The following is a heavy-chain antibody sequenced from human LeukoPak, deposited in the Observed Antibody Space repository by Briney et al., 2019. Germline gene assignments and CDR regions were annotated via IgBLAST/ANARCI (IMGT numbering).Heavy chain of an antibody. Sequence: GGSLRLSCTASGITFSTSAISWFRQAPGKGLKGVPGCSDSGRSTHYADSVRGRFTISRDNSKNTLYLLMNSLRAEDTAIYYCAKDLISPYSSSTWFDPWGQGTRVTVSS. CDR2: CSDSGRST. V-gene: IGHV3-23*01. CDR1: GITFSTSA. J-gene: IGHJ5*02. D-gene: IGHD3-22*01. CDR3: AKDLISPYSSSTWFDP.